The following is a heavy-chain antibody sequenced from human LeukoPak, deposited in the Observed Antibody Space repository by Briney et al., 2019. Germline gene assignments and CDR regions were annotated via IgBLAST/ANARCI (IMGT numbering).Heavy chain of an antibody. CDR1: GLTFSSNA. V-gene: IGHV3-64D*06. D-gene: IGHD6-13*01. J-gene: IGHJ4*02. CDR2: ISGDGTRT. CDR3: VKDSSSWYYFDY. Sequence: GGSLRLSCSASGLTFSSNAMHWVRQTPEKGLEHVSAISGDGTRTYYADSVKGRFTISRDNSKDTLYLQMSSLRAEDTAVYYCVKDSSSWYYFDYWGQGTLVTVSS.